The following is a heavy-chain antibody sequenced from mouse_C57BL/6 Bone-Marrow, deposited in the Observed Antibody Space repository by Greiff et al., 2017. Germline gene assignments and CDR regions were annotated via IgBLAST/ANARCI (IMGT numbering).Heavy chain of an antibody. CDR3: ARRDGNYGEFAY. Sequence: QVQLQQPGAELVKPGASVKLSCKASGYTFTSYSMHWVQQRPGRGLEWVGRIGPNSGGTKYNDKFKSKATLTVDKPASTAYMQISGLTSEDYAVYYCARRDGNYGEFAYWGQGTLVTVSA. CDR1: GYTFTSYS. J-gene: IGHJ3*01. CDR2: IGPNSGGT. V-gene: IGHV1-72*01. D-gene: IGHD2-1*01.